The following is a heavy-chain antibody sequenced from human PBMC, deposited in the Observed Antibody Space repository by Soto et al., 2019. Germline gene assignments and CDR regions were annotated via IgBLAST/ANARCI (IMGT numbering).Heavy chain of an antibody. J-gene: IGHJ3*02. Sequence: EVQLVESGGGLVTPGGSLRLSCAASGFTFSSDSMNWVRQAPGKGLEWVSSISSSSSYIYYADSVKGRVTISRDNAKNSLYRQMNSLRAEDTAVYYCARIQRGYDAFDIWCQGTMVTVSS. CDR2: ISSSSSYI. D-gene: IGHD2-15*01. CDR3: ARIQRGYDAFDI. CDR1: GFTFSSDS. V-gene: IGHV3-21*01.